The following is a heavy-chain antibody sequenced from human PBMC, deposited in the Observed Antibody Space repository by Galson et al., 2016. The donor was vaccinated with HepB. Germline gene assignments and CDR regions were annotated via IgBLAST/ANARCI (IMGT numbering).Heavy chain of an antibody. J-gene: IGHJ4*02. CDR2: ISDNGHAT. CDR3: AKRPPGTRGSLDS. D-gene: IGHD1-14*01. CDR1: GFTFNSYA. Sequence: SLRLSCAGSGFTFNSYAMNWVRQAPGKGLEWISLISDNGHATYYADPVRGRFSIARDNSKNTLYLQMNSLRADDTAVYYCAKRPPGTRGSLDSWGQGTLVTVSP. V-gene: IGHV3-23*01.